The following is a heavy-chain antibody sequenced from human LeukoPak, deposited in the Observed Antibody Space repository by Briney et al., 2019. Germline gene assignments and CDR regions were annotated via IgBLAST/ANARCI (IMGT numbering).Heavy chain of an antibody. CDR2: IYNSGTT. CDR1: GGSVSSGSYY. V-gene: IGHV4-61*01. D-gene: IGHD3-3*01. Sequence: SETLSLTCNVSGGSVSSGSYYWSWIRQPPGKGLEWIGYIYNSGTTNYNPSLKSRVTISVDSSKNQFSLKLTSVTAADTAVYYCARGPLKNYDFWSGYSNYYYYGMDVWGQGTTVTVSS. J-gene: IGHJ6*02. CDR3: ARGPLKNYDFWSGYSNYYYYGMDV.